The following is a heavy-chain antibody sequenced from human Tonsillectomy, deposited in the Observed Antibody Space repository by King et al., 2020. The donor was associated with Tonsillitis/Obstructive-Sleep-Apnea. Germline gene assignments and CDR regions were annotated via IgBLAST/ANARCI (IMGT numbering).Heavy chain of an antibody. J-gene: IGHJ4*02. D-gene: IGHD2-2*01. CDR2: IIPIFGTA. CDR1: GGTFSSSA. CDR3: ARGYCSSTSCFNFDY. V-gene: IGHV1-69*12. Sequence: QLVQSGAEVKKPGSSVKVSCKASGGTFSSSAISWVRQAPGQGLDWMGGIIPIFGTAHYAQKLQGRVTITADGSTSTAYMELSSLRSEDTAVYYCARGYCSSTSCFNFDYWGQGTLVTVSS.